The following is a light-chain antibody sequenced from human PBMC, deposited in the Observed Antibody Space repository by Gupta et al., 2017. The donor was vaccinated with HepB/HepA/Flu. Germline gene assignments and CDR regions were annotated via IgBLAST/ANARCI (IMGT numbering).Light chain of an antibody. CDR1: QDISNS. V-gene: IGKV1-27*01. Sequence: DMEMTQSPSSLSASVGDRVTITCRARQDISNSLAWYQQEPGKGPKLLLYAASTLQPGVPARFNCRGSRTDLTLTISSLQREDAATYYSRKEDDAPWTFGQATKVEIK. CDR3: RKEDDAPWT. CDR2: AAS. J-gene: IGKJ1*01.